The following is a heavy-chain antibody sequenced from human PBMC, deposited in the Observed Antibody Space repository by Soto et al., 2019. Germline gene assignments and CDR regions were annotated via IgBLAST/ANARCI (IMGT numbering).Heavy chain of an antibody. D-gene: IGHD3-10*01. Sequence: SVKVSCKASGFTFTSSAMQWVRQARGQRLEWIGWIVVGSGNTNYAQKFQERVTITRDTSTSTAYMELRSLRSDDTAVYYCARDKAGSWFDPWGQGTLVTVSS. J-gene: IGHJ5*02. CDR1: GFTFTSSA. CDR2: IVVGSGNT. V-gene: IGHV1-58*02. CDR3: ARDKAGSWFDP.